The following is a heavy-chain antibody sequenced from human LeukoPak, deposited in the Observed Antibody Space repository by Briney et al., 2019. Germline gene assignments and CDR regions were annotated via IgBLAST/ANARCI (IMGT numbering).Heavy chain of an antibody. J-gene: IGHJ5*02. D-gene: IGHD4-11*01. V-gene: IGHV1-46*01. Sequence: ASVKVSCKASGYTFTSYYMHWVRQAPGQGLEWMGIINPSGGSTSYAQKSQGRVTMTRDTSTSTVYMELSSLRSEDTAVYFCARGPYSNYWFDPWGQGTLVTVSS. CDR1: GYTFTSYY. CDR2: INPSGGST. CDR3: ARGPYSNYWFDP.